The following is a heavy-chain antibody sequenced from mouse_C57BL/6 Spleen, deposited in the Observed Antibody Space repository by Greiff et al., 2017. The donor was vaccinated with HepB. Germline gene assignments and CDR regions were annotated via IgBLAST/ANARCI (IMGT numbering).Heavy chain of an antibody. J-gene: IGHJ3*01. CDR3: AVTGTGAY. CDR1: GYTFTSYW. CDR2: INPSNGGN. Sequence: QVQLQQPGTELVKPGASVKLSCKASGYTFTSYWMHWVKQRPGQGHEWIGNINPSNGGNNYNEKFKSKATLTVDKSSRPAYMQLSSLTSEDSAVYYCAVTGTGAYWGQGTLVTVSA. V-gene: IGHV1-53*01. D-gene: IGHD4-1*01.